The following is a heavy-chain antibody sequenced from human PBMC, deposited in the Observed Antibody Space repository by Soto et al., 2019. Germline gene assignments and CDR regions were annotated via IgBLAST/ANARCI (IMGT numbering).Heavy chain of an antibody. D-gene: IGHD3-10*01. CDR3: ARSGKEYGSESYEYYFYYIDV. J-gene: IGHJ6*03. Sequence: QVQLVQSGAEVKKPGSSVKVSCKASGGTFSTYGISWVRQAPGQGLEWMGGIIPIFGTANYAQKFQGRVTITADESTSTAYMELRSLRSEDTAVYYRARSGKEYGSESYEYYFYYIDVWGKVTTVSAAS. CDR2: IIPIFGTA. CDR1: GGTFSTYG. V-gene: IGHV1-69*01.